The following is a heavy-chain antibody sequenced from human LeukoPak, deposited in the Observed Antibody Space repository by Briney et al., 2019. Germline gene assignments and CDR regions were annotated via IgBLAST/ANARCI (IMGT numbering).Heavy chain of an antibody. Sequence: PSETLSLTCSASGDSISSYYWSWIRQPPGKGLEWIGYLYNAGVTSYNPSLRSRVTISADTSKSQLSLRLESVTAADTAVYYCAGSATGTHAEIGYWGQGTLVTVSS. CDR1: GDSISSYY. J-gene: IGHJ4*02. CDR3: AGSATGTHAEIGY. CDR2: LYNAGVT. V-gene: IGHV4-59*01. D-gene: IGHD1-1*01.